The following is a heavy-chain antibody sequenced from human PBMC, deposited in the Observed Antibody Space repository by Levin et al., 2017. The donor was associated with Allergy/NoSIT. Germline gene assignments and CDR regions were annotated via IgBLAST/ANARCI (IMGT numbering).Heavy chain of an antibody. J-gene: IGHJ4*02. CDR2: ISWNSGDI. CDR1: GFTFDDYA. Sequence: GGSLRLSCATSGFTFDDYAMHWVRQVPGKGLEWVSGISWNSGDIGYADSVKGRFTISRDNAKRSLYLQMNSLRVEDTALYYCAKDSTGYSYGAFDYWGQGTLVTVSS. CDR3: AKDSTGYSYGAFDY. D-gene: IGHD5-18*01. V-gene: IGHV3-9*01.